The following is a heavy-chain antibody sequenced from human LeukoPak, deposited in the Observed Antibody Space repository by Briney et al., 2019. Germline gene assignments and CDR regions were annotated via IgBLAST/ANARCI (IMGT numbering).Heavy chain of an antibody. D-gene: IGHD3-22*01. CDR2: ISRDGTA. Sequence: GGSLRLSCATSGFTFSYYVFHWVRQAPGKGLDWVAAISRDGTAYYADSVRGRFTVSRDTSEDTVFLQMVSLGLEDTAVYYCARGNYYDSRGFSVTEHWGQGTLVTVSS. CDR1: GFTFSYYV. V-gene: IGHV3-30*04. J-gene: IGHJ4*02. CDR3: ARGNYYDSRGFSVTEH.